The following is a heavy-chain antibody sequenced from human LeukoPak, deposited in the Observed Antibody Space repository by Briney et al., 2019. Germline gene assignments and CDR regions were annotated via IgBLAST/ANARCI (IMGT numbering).Heavy chain of an antibody. Sequence: PGRSLILSGRGSGIIFGDWAMSWVRQAPGKGLEWVGFIRSKAYGGTTEYAASVKGRFTISRDDSKSIAYLQMNSLKAEDTAVYYCTCAQHITDGCYYYYVTDVWRQGTTVTVSS. CDR2: IRSKAYGGTT. D-gene: IGHD2-21*01. CDR1: GIIFGDWA. J-gene: IGHJ6*01. CDR3: TCAQHITDGCYYYYVTDV. V-gene: IGHV3-49*04.